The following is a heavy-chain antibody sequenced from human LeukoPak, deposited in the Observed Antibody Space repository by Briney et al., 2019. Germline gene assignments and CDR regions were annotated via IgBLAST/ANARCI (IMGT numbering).Heavy chain of an antibody. Sequence: SETLSLTCSVSGGSINTYYWSWIRQPAGKGLEWIGRFYPSGSTNYNPSLRSRVTMSVDTSKNQFSLRLNSVTAADTAVYYCARDNDSSRPYTEYYLDYWGQGTLVTVSS. V-gene: IGHV4-4*07. D-gene: IGHD1-1*01. J-gene: IGHJ4*02. CDR1: GGSINTYY. CDR2: FYPSGST. CDR3: ARDNDSSRPYTEYYLDY.